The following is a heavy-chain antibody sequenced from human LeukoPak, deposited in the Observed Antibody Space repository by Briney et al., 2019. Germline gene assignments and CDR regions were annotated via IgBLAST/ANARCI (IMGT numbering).Heavy chain of an antibody. V-gene: IGHV4-39*01. J-gene: IGHJ4*02. CDR2: IYYSGST. D-gene: IGHD3-3*01. CDR1: GGSISSSSYY. Sequence: SETLSLTCTVSGGSISSSSYYWGWIRQPPGKGLEWIGCIYYSGSTYYNPSLKSRVTISVDTSKNQFSLKLSSVTAADTAVYYCAGTIFGVVRYWGQGTLVTVSS. CDR3: AGTIFGVVRY.